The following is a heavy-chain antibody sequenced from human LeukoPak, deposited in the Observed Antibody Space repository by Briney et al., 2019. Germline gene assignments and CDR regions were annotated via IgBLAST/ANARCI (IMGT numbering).Heavy chain of an antibody. CDR2: ISGSGDNT. V-gene: IGHV3-23*01. CDR3: AKGSYYDSSGSFYFDD. CDR1: GFTFSSYA. D-gene: IGHD3-22*01. J-gene: IGHJ4*02. Sequence: GGSLRLSCAASGFTFSSYAMSWVRQAPGKGLEWVSGISGSGDNTYYADSVKGRFTISRDNSKNTLYVQVNSLGTEDTAAYYCAKGSYYDSSGSFYFDDWGQGALVTVSS.